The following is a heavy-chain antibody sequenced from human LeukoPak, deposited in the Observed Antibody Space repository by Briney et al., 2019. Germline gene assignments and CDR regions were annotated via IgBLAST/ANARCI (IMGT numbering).Heavy chain of an antibody. D-gene: IGHD2-2*01. CDR3: AKDRHYGTSWYGAGDF. J-gene: IGHJ4*02. Sequence: GGTLRLSCAASGFTVSSYGMTWVRQAPGKGLEWVSSFSGTASGGGPYYAYYADSVKGRFTISRDNSKNTLYLQMNSLRAEDTAVYYCAKDRHYGTSWYGAGDFWGQGTLVTVSS. V-gene: IGHV3-23*01. CDR2: FSGTASGGGP. CDR1: GFTVSSYG.